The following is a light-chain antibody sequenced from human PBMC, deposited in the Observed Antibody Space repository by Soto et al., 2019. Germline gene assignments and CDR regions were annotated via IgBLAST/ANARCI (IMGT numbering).Light chain of an antibody. J-gene: IGKJ2*01. CDR2: GVS. CDR3: QQYSDWPPEYT. Sequence: EIVLTQSPATLSVSLGEGATLSCRASQSVGSKLAWYQQKPGQAPRLLIFGVSTRANGVPARFSGSGSGTDFSLTIRSLESEDFAVYYCQQYSDWPPEYTFGQGIKLDIK. CDR1: QSVGSK. V-gene: IGKV3-15*01.